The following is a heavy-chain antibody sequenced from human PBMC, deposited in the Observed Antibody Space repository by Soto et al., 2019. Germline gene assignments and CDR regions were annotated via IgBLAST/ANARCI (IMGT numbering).Heavy chain of an antibody. J-gene: IGHJ1*01. CDR2: ISGSGGST. CDR1: GFTFSSYA. Sequence: GGSLRLSCAASGFTFSSYAMSWVRQAPGKGLEWVSAISGSGGSTYYADSVKGRFTISRDNSKNTLYLQMNSLRAEDTAVYYCAKVELGDHIVYGEYFQHWGQGTLVTVSS. V-gene: IGHV3-23*01. CDR3: AKVELGDHIVYGEYFQH. D-gene: IGHD2-8*01.